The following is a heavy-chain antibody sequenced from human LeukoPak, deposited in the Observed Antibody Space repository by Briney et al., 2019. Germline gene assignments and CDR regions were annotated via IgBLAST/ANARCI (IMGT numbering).Heavy chain of an antibody. D-gene: IGHD2-2*01. CDR1: GGSFSGYY. CDR3: ARSIGYCSSTSCYAVGWFDP. J-gene: IGHJ5*02. CDR2: INHSGST. V-gene: IGHV4-34*01. Sequence: ETLSLTCAVYGGSFSGYYWSWIRQPPGKGLEWIGEINHSGSTNYNPSLKSRVTISVDTSKNQFSLKLSSVTAADTAVYYCARSIGYCSSTSCYAVGWFDPWGQGTLVTVSS.